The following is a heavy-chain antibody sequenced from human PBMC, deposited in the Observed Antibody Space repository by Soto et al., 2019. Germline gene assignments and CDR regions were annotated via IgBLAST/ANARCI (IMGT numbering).Heavy chain of an antibody. CDR2: IYSAGST. CDR3: ARSLVVPDSISPDFQH. J-gene: IGHJ1*01. CDR1: GFTFSSNY. Sequence: GGSLRLSCAASGFTFSSNYMSWVRQAPGKGLEWVSVIYSAGSTYYADSVKSRFTISRDNSKNTMYVQMNSLRAEDTAVYYCARSLVVPDSISPDFQHWGQGTLVTVSS. D-gene: IGHD2-2*02. V-gene: IGHV3-66*01.